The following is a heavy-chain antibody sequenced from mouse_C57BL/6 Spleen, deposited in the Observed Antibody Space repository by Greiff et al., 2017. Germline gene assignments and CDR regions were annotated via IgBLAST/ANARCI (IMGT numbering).Heavy chain of an antibody. CDR3: ASSTVGYFDV. CDR2: IWRGGST. CDR1: GFSLTSYG. Sequence: VQLQESGPGLVQPSQSLSITCTVSGFSLTSYGVHWVRQSPGKGLEWLGVIWRGGSTDYNAAVMSRLSITKDNSKSQVFFKMNSLQADDTAIYYCASSTVGYFDVWGTGTTVTVSS. V-gene: IGHV2-5*01. D-gene: IGHD1-1*01. J-gene: IGHJ1*03.